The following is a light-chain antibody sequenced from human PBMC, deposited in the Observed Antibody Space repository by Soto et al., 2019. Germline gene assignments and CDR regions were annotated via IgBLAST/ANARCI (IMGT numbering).Light chain of an antibody. CDR3: QQYNNWHRT. CDR1: QSGSSN. V-gene: IGKV3-15*01. Sequence: IVLTQSPATLSVSARSRATLSRRASQSGSSNLAWYQQEHGQAPRLLIYGAYTRAPGIPARFSGSGSGTEFTLTISSLQSEDFAVYYCQQYNNWHRTFGQGTKVDI. CDR2: GAY. J-gene: IGKJ1*01.